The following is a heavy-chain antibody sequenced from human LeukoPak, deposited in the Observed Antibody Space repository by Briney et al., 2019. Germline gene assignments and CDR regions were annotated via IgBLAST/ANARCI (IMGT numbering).Heavy chain of an antibody. CDR3: AKDARRSRGWCFFDQ. Sequence: PGGSLTLPCTASVFPFNSLDMGCLRQAPGKGLEWVSAISDSGDRTYYADSVKGRFTLSRDNSKNTLYLQMNSLRAEDTAVYYCAKDARRSRGWCFFDQWGQGTLVTVSS. D-gene: IGHD6-19*01. V-gene: IGHV3-23*01. CDR2: ISDSGDRT. J-gene: IGHJ4*02. CDR1: VFPFNSLD.